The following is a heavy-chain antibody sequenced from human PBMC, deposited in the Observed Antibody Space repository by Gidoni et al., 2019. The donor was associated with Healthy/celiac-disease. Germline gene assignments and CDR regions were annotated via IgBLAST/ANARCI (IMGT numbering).Heavy chain of an antibody. J-gene: IGHJ6*02. Sequence: QVQLVESGGGVVQPGRSLRLSCAAAGFTFSSYDMHWIRHAPGKGLEWVAVISYDGSNKYYADSVKGRFTISRDNSKNTLYLQMNSLRAEDTAVYYCARDLVEAAAGNYYYYYGMDVWGQGTTVTVSS. CDR1: GFTFSSYD. D-gene: IGHD6-13*01. CDR2: ISYDGSNK. CDR3: ARDLVEAAAGNYYYYYGMDV. V-gene: IGHV3-30*04.